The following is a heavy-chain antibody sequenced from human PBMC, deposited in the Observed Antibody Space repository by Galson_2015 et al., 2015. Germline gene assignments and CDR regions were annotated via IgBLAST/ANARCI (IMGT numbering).Heavy chain of an antibody. CDR3: AKNLRIKIAAPEY. CDR1: GFTFSSYG. CDR2: ISYDGNNK. V-gene: IGHV3-30*18. D-gene: IGHD2-15*01. J-gene: IGHJ4*02. Sequence: SLRLSCAASGFTFSSYGMHWVRQAPGKGLEWVAVISYDGNNKYYADSVKDRFTISRDNSKNTLYLQMNSLRAEDTAVYYCAKNLRIKIAAPEYWGQGTVVTVSS.